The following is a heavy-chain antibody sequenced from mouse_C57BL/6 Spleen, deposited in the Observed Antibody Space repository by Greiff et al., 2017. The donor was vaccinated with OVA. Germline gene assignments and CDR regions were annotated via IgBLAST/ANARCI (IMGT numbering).Heavy chain of an antibody. D-gene: IGHD2-1*01. J-gene: IGHJ1*03. V-gene: IGHV1-59*01. CDR3: ARGGYYGNYRYFDV. CDR1: GYTFTSYW. Sequence: QVQLQQPGAELVRPGTSVKLSCKASGYTFTSYWMHWVKQRPGQGLEWIGVIDPSDSYTNYNQKFKGKATLTVDTSSSTAYMQLSSLTSEDSAVYYWARGGYYGNYRYFDVWGTGTTVTVSS. CDR2: IDPSDSYT.